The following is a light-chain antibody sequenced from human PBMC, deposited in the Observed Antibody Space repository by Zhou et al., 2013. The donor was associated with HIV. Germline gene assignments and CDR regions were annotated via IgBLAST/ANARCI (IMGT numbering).Light chain of an antibody. CDR3: QHYDGLPR. CDR2: SAS. J-gene: IGKJ5*01. CDR1: QSIDSY. V-gene: IGKV1-33*01. Sequence: DIQMTQSPSSLSASVGDRVTISCRASQSIDSYVNWYQQRPGKAPKLLIYSASSLQSGVPSRFSGSGSGTDFTLTISSLHPDDIATYYCQHYDGLPRFGPGTRLET.